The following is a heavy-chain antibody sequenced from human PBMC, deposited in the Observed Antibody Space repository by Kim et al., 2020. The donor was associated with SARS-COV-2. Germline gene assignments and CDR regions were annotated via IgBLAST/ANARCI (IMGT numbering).Heavy chain of an antibody. CDR1: GYTFTSYD. CDR3: QLVENYFDY. CDR2: MNPNSGNT. V-gene: IGHV1-8*01. D-gene: IGHD6-13*01. J-gene: IGHJ4*02. Sequence: ASVKVSCKASGYTFTSYDINWVRQATGQGLEWMGWMNPNSGNTGYAQKFQGRVTMTRNTSISTAYMELSSLISEDTAVYDKQLVENYFDYWGQGTLVTVSS.